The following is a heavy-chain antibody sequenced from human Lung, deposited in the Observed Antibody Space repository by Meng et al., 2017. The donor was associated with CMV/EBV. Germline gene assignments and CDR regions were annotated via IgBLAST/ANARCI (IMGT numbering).Heavy chain of an antibody. CDR1: GYTFTSYD. D-gene: IGHD2-2*01. V-gene: IGHV1-8*01. J-gene: IGHJ4*02. CDR2: MNPNSGNT. Sequence: ASXXVSXKASGYTFTSYDINWVRQATGQGLEWMGWMNPNSGNTGYAQKFQGRVTMTRNTSISTAYMELSSLRSEDTAVYYCARTCSSTSCSDFEYWGQGTXVTVSS. CDR3: ARTCSSTSCSDFEY.